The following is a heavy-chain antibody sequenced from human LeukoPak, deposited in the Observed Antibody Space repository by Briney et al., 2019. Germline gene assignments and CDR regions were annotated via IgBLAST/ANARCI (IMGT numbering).Heavy chain of an antibody. CDR1: RYTFTGYY. CDR2: INPNSGGT. Sequence: ASVKVSCKASRYTFTGYYMHWVRQAPGQGLEWMGRINPNSGGTNYAQKFQGRVTMTRDTSISTAYMELSRLRSEDTAVYYCARFRYCSSTSCYTGGRKRNDYWGQGTLVTVSS. J-gene: IGHJ4*02. CDR3: ARFRYCSSTSCYTGGRKRNDY. V-gene: IGHV1-2*06. D-gene: IGHD2-2*02.